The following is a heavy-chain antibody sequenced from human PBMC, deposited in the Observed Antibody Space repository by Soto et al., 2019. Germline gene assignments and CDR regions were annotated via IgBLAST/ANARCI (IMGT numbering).Heavy chain of an antibody. D-gene: IGHD3-22*01. Sequence: SVKVSCKASGGTFSSYAISWVRQAPGQGLEWMGGIIPIFGTANYAQKFQGRVTITADESTSTAYMELSSLRSEDTAVYYCASTLLDYYDSSGYWNYWGQGTLVTVSS. J-gene: IGHJ4*02. CDR3: ASTLLDYYDSSGYWNY. V-gene: IGHV1-69*13. CDR1: GGTFSSYA. CDR2: IIPIFGTA.